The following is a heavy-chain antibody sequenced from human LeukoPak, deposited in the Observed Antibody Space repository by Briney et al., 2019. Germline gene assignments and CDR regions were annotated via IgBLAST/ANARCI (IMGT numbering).Heavy chain of an antibody. CDR2: IYTSGTT. V-gene: IGHV4-4*07. CDR3: ARDAGGYEDY. Sequence: PSETLSLTCTVSGGSISSYYWSWIRQPAGKGLEWIGRIYTSGTTHYNPSLQSRVTLSVDTSKNQFSLKLSSLTAADTAVYYCARDAGGYEDYWGQGTLVTVSS. J-gene: IGHJ4*02. CDR1: GGSISSYY. D-gene: IGHD5-12*01.